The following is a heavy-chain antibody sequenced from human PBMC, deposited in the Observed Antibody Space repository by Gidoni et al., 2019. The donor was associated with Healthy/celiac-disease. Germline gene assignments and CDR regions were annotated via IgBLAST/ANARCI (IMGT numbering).Heavy chain of an antibody. CDR3: ARDDVVVVPAAIFAYYYYYGMDV. Sequence: EVQLVESGGGLVQPGGSLRLSCAASGFTFSSYSMNWVRRAPGKGLEWVSYISSSSSTIYYADSVKGRFTISRDNAKNSLYLQMNSLRDEDTAVYYCARDDVVVVPAAIFAYYYYYGMDVWGQGTTVTVSS. J-gene: IGHJ6*02. V-gene: IGHV3-48*02. D-gene: IGHD2-2*01. CDR2: ISSSSSTI. CDR1: GFTFSSYS.